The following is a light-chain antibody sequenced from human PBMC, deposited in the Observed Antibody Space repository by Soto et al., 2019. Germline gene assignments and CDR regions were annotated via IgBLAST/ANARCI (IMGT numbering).Light chain of an antibody. CDR3: QQRFNWPRFT. V-gene: IGKV3-11*01. CDR2: DAS. Sequence: EIVLTQSPATLSLSPGERATLSCRASQSVSSYLAWYQQKPGQAPRLLNYDASNRATGIPARFSGGGSGTDFTLTISSLEPEDFAVYYCQQRFNWPRFTFGQGTKLEIK. J-gene: IGKJ2*01. CDR1: QSVSSY.